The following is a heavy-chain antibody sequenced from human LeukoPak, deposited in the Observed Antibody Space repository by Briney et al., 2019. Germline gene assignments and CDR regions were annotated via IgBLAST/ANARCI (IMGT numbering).Heavy chain of an antibody. D-gene: IGHD2-2*01. CDR3: SCQSYYYYGMDV. J-gene: IGHJ6*02. CDR1: GYTFTSYG. CDR2: ISAYNGNT. Sequence: ASVKVSFKASGYTFTSYGISWVRQAPGQGLEWMGWISAYNGNTNYAQKLQGRVTMTTDTSTSTAYMELRSLRSDDTAVYYCSCQSYYYYGMDVWGQGTTVTVSS. V-gene: IGHV1-18*01.